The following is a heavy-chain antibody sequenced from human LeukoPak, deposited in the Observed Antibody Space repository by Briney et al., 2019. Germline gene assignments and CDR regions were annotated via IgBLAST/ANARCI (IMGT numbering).Heavy chain of an antibody. CDR3: ARDRIVGASGAFDI. V-gene: IGHV4-59*01. Sequence: SETLSLTCTVPGGSISSYYWSWVRQPPGKGLEWIGYIYYSGSTNYNLSLKSRVTISVDTSKNQFSLKLSSVTAADTAVYYCARDRIVGASGAFDIWGQGTMVTVSS. J-gene: IGHJ3*02. CDR2: IYYSGST. D-gene: IGHD1-26*01. CDR1: GGSISSYY.